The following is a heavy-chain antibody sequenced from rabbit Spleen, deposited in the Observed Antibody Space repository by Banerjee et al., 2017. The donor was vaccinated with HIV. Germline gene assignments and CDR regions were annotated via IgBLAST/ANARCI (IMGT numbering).Heavy chain of an antibody. J-gene: IGHJ4*01. CDR3: ARGAGYAGWGYDL. Sequence: QEQLEESGGGLVKPGGTLTLTCKASGFDFSNNAMCWVRQAPGKRPEWIAFIFNGDDSTYYASWAKGRFTISKTSSTTVTLQMTSLTAADTATYFCARGAGYAGWGYDLWGPGTLVTVS. V-gene: IGHV1S47*01. CDR2: IFNGDDST. CDR1: GFDFSNNA. D-gene: IGHD4-2*01.